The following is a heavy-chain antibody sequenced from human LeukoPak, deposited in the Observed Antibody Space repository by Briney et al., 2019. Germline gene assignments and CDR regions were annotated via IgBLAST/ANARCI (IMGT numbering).Heavy chain of an antibody. J-gene: IGHJ5*02. Sequence: SETLSLTCTVSGGSTRIYYWSWIRQPPGKGLEWIGEINHSGSTNYNPSLKSRVTISVDTSKNQFSLKLSSVTAADTAVYYCARGRRSRPNWFDPWGQGTLVTVSS. V-gene: IGHV4-34*01. CDR1: GGSTRIYY. CDR2: INHSGST. D-gene: IGHD6-13*01. CDR3: ARGRRSRPNWFDP.